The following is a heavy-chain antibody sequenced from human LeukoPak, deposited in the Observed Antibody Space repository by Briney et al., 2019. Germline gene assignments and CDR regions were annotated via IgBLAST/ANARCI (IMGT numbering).Heavy chain of an antibody. J-gene: IGHJ5*02. V-gene: IGHV1-46*01. CDR2: INPSGGST. CDR3: ATCCRGGSS. D-gene: IGHD3-10*01. CDR1: GYTLTELS. Sequence: ASVKVSCKVSGYTLTELSMHWVRQAPGQGLEWMGIINPSGGSTSYAQKLQGRVTLTRDTSTSTVYMELSSLRSEDTAVYYCATCCRGGSSWGQGTLVTVSS.